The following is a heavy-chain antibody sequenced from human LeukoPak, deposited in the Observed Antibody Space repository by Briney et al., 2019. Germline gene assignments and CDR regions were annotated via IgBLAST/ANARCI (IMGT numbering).Heavy chain of an antibody. V-gene: IGHV4-39*01. Sequence: PSETLSLTCTVSGGSISSSSYYWGWIRQPPGKGLEWIGSIYYSGSTYYNPSLKSRVTISVDTSKNQFSLKLSSVTAADTAVYYCARGHVWGSYRYLFDYWGQGTLVTVSS. J-gene: IGHJ4*02. CDR2: IYYSGST. CDR1: GGSISSSSYY. CDR3: ARGHVWGSYRYLFDY. D-gene: IGHD3-16*02.